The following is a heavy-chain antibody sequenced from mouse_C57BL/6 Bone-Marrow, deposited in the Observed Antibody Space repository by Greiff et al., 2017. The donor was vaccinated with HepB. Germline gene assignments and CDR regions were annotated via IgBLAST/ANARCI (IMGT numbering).Heavy chain of an antibody. CDR2: INPNNGGT. V-gene: IGHV1-26*01. Sequence: EVQLQQSGPELVKPGASVKISCKASGYTFTDYYMNWVKQSHGKSLEWIGDINPNNGGTSYNQKFKGKATLTVDKSSSTAYMELRSLTSEDSAVYYCGRGLSWFAYWGQGTLVTVSA. D-gene: IGHD3-3*01. J-gene: IGHJ3*01. CDR3: GRGLSWFAY. CDR1: GYTFTDYY.